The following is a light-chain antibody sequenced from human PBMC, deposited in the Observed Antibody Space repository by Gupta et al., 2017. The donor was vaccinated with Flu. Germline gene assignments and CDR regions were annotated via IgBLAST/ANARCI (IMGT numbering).Light chain of an antibody. CDR1: QSLVYSDGNTY. CDR3: MQGTHWPST. V-gene: IGKV2-30*01. Sequence: RSSQSLVYSDGNTYLNWFQQKPGHSPRRLIYKISKRDSGVPDRFSGSGSGTDFTLRIARVEAEDVGTYFCMQGTHWPSTFGQGTKVEIK. CDR2: KIS. J-gene: IGKJ1*01.